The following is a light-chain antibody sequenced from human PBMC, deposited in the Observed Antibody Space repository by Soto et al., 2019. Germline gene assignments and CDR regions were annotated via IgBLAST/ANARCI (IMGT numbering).Light chain of an antibody. CDR3: ETWDIHTHVV. V-gene: IGLV4-60*02. J-gene: IGLJ2*01. CDR2: LETSGSY. Sequence: QLVLTQSSSASASLGSSVKLTCTLSSEHTTYIIAWHQQQPGKAPRYLMKLETSGSYNKGSGVPDRFSGSSSVADRYLTISNLQFEDESDYYCETWDIHTHVVFGGGTKVTVL. CDR1: SEHTTYI.